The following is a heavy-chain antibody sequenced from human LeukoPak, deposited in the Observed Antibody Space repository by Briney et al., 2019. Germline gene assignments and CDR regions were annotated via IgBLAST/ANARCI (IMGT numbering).Heavy chain of an antibody. CDR1: GFTFSSYA. V-gene: IGHV3-23*01. CDR3: AKRLKGPITPFDY. Sequence: GGSLRLSCAASGFTFSSYAMHWVRQAPGKGLEWVSTISGSGGSTYYADSVKGRFTISRDNSKNTLYLQMSSLRAEDTALYYCAKRLKGPITPFDYWGQGTLVAVSS. D-gene: IGHD2-21*01. J-gene: IGHJ4*02. CDR2: ISGSGGST.